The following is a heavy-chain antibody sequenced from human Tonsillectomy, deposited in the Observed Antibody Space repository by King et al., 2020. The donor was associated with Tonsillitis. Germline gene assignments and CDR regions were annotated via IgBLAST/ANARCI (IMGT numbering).Heavy chain of an antibody. Sequence: VQLQESGPGLVKPSETLSLTCTVSGGSISSYYWSWIRQPPGKGLEWIGYIYYSGSTNYNPSLKSRVTISVDTSKNQFSLKLSSVTAADTAVYYCARLKRATLRNYYYYMDVWGKGTPVTVSS. V-gene: IGHV4-59*08. CDR3: ARLKRATLRNYYYYMDV. J-gene: IGHJ6*03. D-gene: IGHD1-26*01. CDR2: IYYSGST. CDR1: GGSISSYY.